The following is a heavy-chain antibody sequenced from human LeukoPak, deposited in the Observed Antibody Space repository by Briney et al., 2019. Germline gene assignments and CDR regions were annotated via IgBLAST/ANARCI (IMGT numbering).Heavy chain of an antibody. CDR1: GYSISSGYY. V-gene: IGHV4-38-2*02. J-gene: IGHJ5*02. CDR3: ARDRRDPNWFGP. D-gene: IGHD3-10*01. CDR2: IYHSGRT. Sequence: SETLSLTCTVSGYSISSGYYWGWIRQPPGKGLEWIGSIYHSGRTFYNPSLKSRVTISVDTSKNQFSLKLSSVTAADTAVYYCARDRRDPNWFGPWGQGTLVTVSS.